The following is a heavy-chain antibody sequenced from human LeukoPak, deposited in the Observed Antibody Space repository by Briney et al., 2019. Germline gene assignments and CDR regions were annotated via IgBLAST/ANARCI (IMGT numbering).Heavy chain of an antibody. D-gene: IGHD3-22*01. V-gene: IGHV4-34*01. Sequence: SETLSLTCTVSGGSISSYYWSWIRQPPGKGLEWIGEINHSGSTNYNPSLKSRVTISVDTSKNQFSLKLSSVTAADTAVYYCARGPRGSGVVVNHWGQGTLVTVSS. CDR3: ARGPRGSGVVVNH. CDR2: INHSGST. CDR1: GGSISSYY. J-gene: IGHJ4*02.